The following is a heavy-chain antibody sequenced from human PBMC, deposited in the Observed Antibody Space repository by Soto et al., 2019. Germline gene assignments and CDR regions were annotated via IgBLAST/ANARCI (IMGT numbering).Heavy chain of an antibody. CDR2: ISYDGSNK. V-gene: IGHV3-30*18. CDR1: GFTFSSYG. Sequence: PGGSLRLSCAASGFTFSSYGMHWVRQAPGKGLEWVAVISYDGSNKYYADSVKGRFTISRDNSKNTLYLQMNSLRAEDTAVYYCAKGGSTYYYGSSGYPRLNWYFDRWGRGTLVTVSS. CDR3: AKGGSTYYYGSSGYPRLNWYFDR. D-gene: IGHD3-22*01. J-gene: IGHJ2*01.